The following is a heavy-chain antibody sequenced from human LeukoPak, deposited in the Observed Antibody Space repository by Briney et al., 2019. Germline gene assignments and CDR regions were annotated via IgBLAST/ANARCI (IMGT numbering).Heavy chain of an antibody. CDR1: GFTFSSYA. CDR3: ARTPTTVTEFDY. J-gene: IGHJ4*02. V-gene: IGHV3-30*04. Sequence: PGGSLRLSCAASGFTFSSYAMHWVRQAPGKGLEWVAVISYDGSNKYYVDSVKGRFTISRDNSKNTLYLQMNSLRAEDTAVYYCARTPTTVTEFDYWGQGTLVTVSS. D-gene: IGHD4-17*01. CDR2: ISYDGSNK.